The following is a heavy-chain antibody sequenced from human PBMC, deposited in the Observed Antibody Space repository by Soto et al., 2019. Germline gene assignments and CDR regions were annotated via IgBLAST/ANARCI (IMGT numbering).Heavy chain of an antibody. V-gene: IGHV5-51*01. CDR1: GYVFTKYW. CDR3: AILALDPSGHYYPYTWFDS. CDR2: IDPADSDD. J-gene: IGHJ5*01. D-gene: IGHD3-22*01. Sequence: ESLKISCKASGYVFTKYWIAWVRQMPGKGLEWSGIIDPADSDDRNSPSFQGQITISVDKSNSSAYLRWDNLKTSDTATYFCAILALDPSGHYYPYTWFDSWGQGTQVTVS.